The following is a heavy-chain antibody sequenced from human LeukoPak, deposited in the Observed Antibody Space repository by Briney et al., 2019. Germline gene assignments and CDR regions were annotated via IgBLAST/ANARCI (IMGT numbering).Heavy chain of an antibody. V-gene: IGHV3-11*01. CDR1: GFTFSDYY. J-gene: IGHJ4*02. CDR2: ISSSGSTI. CDR3: ARDRVDTAMVDV. Sequence: GGSLRLSGAASGFTFSDYYMSWIRQAPGKGLEWVSYISSSGSTIYYADSVKGRFTISRDNAKNSLYLQMNSLRAEDTAVYYCARDRVDTAMVDVWGQGTLVTVSS. D-gene: IGHD5-18*01.